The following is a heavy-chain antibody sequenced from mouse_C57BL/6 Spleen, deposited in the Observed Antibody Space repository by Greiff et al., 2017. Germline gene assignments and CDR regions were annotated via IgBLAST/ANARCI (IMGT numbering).Heavy chain of an antibody. CDR2: IYPRSGNT. D-gene: IGHD4-1*01. V-gene: IGHV1-81*01. CDR3: ARGIGNNFDY. J-gene: IGHJ2*01. Sequence: QVQLQQPGAELVKPGASVKLSCKASGYTFTSYGISWVKQRTGQGLEWIGEIYPRSGNTYYNEKFKGKATLTADKSSSTAYMELRSLTSEDSAVYFCARGIGNNFDYWGQGTTLTVSS. CDR1: GYTFTSYG.